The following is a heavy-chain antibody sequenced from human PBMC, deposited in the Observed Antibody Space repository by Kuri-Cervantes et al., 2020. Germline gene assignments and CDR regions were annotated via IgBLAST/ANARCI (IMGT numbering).Heavy chain of an antibody. D-gene: IGHD3-16*01. Sequence: GSLRHSCAVSGESFSSYDWTWIRQPPGKGLEWIGDINHNGATNYNPSLKSRVTISLDTSKNQFSLKLSSVTAADTAMYYCARVVDYCTTGYCYYMDVWAKGTTVTVSS. V-gene: IGHV4-34*01. J-gene: IGHJ6*03. CDR3: ARVVDYCTTGYCYYMDV. CDR2: INHNGAT. CDR1: GESFSSYD.